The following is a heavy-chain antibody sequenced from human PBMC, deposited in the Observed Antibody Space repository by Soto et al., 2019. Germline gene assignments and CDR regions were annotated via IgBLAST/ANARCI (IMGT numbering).Heavy chain of an antibody. J-gene: IGHJ4*02. Sequence: GGSLRLSCAASGFTFSSHAIHWVRQAPGKGLEWVAVIPYDGSNKYYADSVKGRFTISRDNSKNTLYLQMNSLRAEDTAVHYCANGGYYYDSSGYYHDYWGQGTLVTVSS. CDR2: IPYDGSNK. CDR3: ANGGYYYDSSGYYHDY. V-gene: IGHV3-30-3*01. D-gene: IGHD3-22*01. CDR1: GFTFSSHA.